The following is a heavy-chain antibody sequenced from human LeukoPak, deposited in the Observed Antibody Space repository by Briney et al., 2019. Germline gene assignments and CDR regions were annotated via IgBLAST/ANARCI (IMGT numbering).Heavy chain of an antibody. J-gene: IGHJ3*02. CDR1: GGSISSGGYY. V-gene: IGHV4-31*03. Sequence: SETLSLTCTVSGGSISSGGYYWSWIRQHPGKGLEWIGYIYYSGSTYYNPSLKSRVTISVDTSKNQFSLKLSSVTAADTAVYYCARESYYDSSGYYGVGFAPPRGFDIWGQGTMVTVSS. CDR2: IYYSGST. D-gene: IGHD3-22*01. CDR3: ARESYYDSSGYYGVGFAPPRGFDI.